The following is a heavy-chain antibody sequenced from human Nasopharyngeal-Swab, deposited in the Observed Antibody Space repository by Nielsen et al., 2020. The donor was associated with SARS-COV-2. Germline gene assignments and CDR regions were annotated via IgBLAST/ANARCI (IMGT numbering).Heavy chain of an antibody. D-gene: IGHD3-3*01. Sequence: SETLSLTCAVYVGSFSGYYWTWIRQPPGGGLEWIGEINHSGSTNYNPSLKSRVTISVDKSKNQFSLKLSSVTAADTAVYYCARGVPITLVGVVSSGGNQFDPWGQGTLVTVSS. J-gene: IGHJ5*02. V-gene: IGHV4-34*01. CDR3: ARGVPITLVGVVSSGGNQFDP. CDR1: VGSFSGYY. CDR2: INHSGST.